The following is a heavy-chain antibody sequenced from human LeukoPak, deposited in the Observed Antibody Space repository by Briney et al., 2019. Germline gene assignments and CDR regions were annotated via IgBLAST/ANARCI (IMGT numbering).Heavy chain of an antibody. J-gene: IGHJ4*02. V-gene: IGHV4-34*01. D-gene: IGHD3-3*01. CDR2: INHSGST. Sequence: SETLSLTCAVYGGSFSGYYWSWIRQPPGKGLEWIGEINHSGSTNYNPSRKSRVTISVDTSKNQFSLKLSSVTAADTAVYYCARGRVWLNYDFWSGYYSQFDYWGQGTLVTVSS. CDR3: ARGRVWLNYDFWSGYYSQFDY. CDR1: GGSFSGYY.